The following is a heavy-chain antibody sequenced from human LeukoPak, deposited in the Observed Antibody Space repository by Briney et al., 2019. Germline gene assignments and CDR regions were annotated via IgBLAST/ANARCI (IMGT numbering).Heavy chain of an antibody. D-gene: IGHD3-22*01. J-gene: IGHJ4*02. CDR2: ISPGGGPT. CDR3: AKDFSVYYYDSRVLDY. CDR1: GFPFSSHG. Sequence: QTGGSLRLSCAGSGFPFSSHGMNWVRQAPGKGLEWVSGISPGGGPTYYADSVKGRFTISRDNSKNTLYLQMNRLRAEDTAVYYCAKDFSVYYYDSRVLDYWGQGTLVTVSS. V-gene: IGHV3-23*01.